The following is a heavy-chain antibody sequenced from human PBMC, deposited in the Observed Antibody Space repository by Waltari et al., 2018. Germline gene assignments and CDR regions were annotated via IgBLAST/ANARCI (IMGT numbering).Heavy chain of an antibody. V-gene: IGHV3-11*01. CDR2: ISSSGVTT. CDR1: GFTFGDYY. Sequence: QVQLAESGGGLVKPGGSLRLSCAGSGFTFGDYYMGWIRQAPGKGLEWVSFISSSGVTTYYADSVKDRFTISRDNSNNSVSLQMHSLRVEDTALYYCARPQRGYYGMDVWGQGTTVTVAS. J-gene: IGHJ6*02. CDR3: ARPQRGYYGMDV.